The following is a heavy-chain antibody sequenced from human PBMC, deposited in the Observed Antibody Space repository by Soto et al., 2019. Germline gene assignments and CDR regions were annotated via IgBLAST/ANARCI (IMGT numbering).Heavy chain of an antibody. Sequence: GASVKVSCKASGYTLTGYYMHWVRQAPGQGLEWMGWINPNSGGTNYAQKFQGWVTMTRDTSISTAYMELSRLRSDDTAVYYCATRLGYKARASLNLFDPCGQGHLVTVSP. CDR2: INPNSGGT. CDR3: ATRLGYKARASLNLFDP. D-gene: IGHD3-10*01. CDR1: GYTLTGYY. J-gene: IGHJ5*02. V-gene: IGHV1-2*04.